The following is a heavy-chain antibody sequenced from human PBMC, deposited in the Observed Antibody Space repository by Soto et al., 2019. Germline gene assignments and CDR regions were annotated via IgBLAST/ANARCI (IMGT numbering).Heavy chain of an antibody. Sequence: GASVQVSCKASGYTFTSCAMHWVRQAPGQRLEWMGWINAGNGDTNYSQKFQGRVTITRDTSASTVYMELSSLRSEDTAVYYCARGSSGSYLIDYWGQGTLVTVSS. V-gene: IGHV1-3*01. CDR3: ARGSSGSYLIDY. CDR2: INAGNGDT. D-gene: IGHD1-26*01. J-gene: IGHJ4*02. CDR1: GYTFTSCA.